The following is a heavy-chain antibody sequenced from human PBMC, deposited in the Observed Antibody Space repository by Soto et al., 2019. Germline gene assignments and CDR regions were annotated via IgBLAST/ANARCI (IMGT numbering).Heavy chain of an antibody. CDR1: GGSISSVGYY. CDR3: ARGVGELGTKFDP. D-gene: IGHD1-26*01. CDR2: ISYRGIT. V-gene: IGHV4-31*03. Sequence: QVQLQESGPGLVKPSQTLSLTYTVSGGSISSVGYYWNWIRQRPGKDLEWVGYISYRGITHHNPSLKSRLFISVDTSKNQLYLKLSSVTAADTAVYYCARGVGELGTKFDPWGQGTLVTVSS. J-gene: IGHJ5*02.